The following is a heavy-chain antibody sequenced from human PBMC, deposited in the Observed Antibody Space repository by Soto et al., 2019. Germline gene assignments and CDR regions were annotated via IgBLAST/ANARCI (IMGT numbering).Heavy chain of an antibody. CDR3: ARDLHDYVSFRFDP. CDR1: GFSFSRSS. V-gene: IGHV3-21*01. D-gene: IGHD3-16*01. Sequence: PGGSLRPSCATSGFSFSRSSMNWVSEALGKGQERVSSISRSSSYINYADSVKGRFTISRDNAKHSLYLQMNSLRAEDTAVYYCARDLHDYVSFRFDPWGQGTLVTVSS. J-gene: IGHJ5*02. CDR2: ISRSSSYI.